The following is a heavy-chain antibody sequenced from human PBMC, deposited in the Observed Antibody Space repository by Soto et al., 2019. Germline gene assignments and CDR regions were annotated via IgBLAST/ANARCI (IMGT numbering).Heavy chain of an antibody. CDR3: ASSQTTKYDFCSGYYAAFDI. Sequence: SETLSLTCTVSGGSISSSSYYWGWIRQPPGKGLEWIGSIYYSGSTYYNPSLKSRVTISVDTSKNQFSLKLSSVTAADTAVYYCASSQTTKYDFCSGYYAAFDIWGQGTMVT. CDR2: IYYSGST. CDR1: GGSISSSSYY. J-gene: IGHJ3*02. D-gene: IGHD3-3*01. V-gene: IGHV4-39*01.